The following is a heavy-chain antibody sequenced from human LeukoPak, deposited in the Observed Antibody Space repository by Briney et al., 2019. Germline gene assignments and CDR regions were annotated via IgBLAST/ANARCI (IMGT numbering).Heavy chain of an antibody. J-gene: IGHJ4*02. V-gene: IGHV4-61*01. CDR1: GGSVSSGSYY. CDR3: ARGVQRLPPDY. D-gene: IGHD4/OR15-4a*01. Sequence: PSETLSLTCTVSGGSVSSGSYYWSWIRQPPGKGLEWIGYIYYSGSTNYNPSLKSRVTISVDTSKNQFSLKLSSVTAADTAVYYCARGVQRLPPDYWGQGTLVTVSS. CDR2: IYYSGST.